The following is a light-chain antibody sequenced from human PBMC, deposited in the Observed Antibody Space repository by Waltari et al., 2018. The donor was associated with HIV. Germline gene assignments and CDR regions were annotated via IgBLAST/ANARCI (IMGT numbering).Light chain of an antibody. V-gene: IGLV1-40*01. CDR1: SSNIGAGYD. CDR2: ANA. CDR3: QSYDSALSGSV. Sequence: QSVLTQPPSVSGAPGQRVTISCTGSSSNIGAGYDVHWYQQLPGTAPKLVIYANANRPSVVPDRFSGSKSGTSASLAITGLQAEDDADYYCQSYDSALSGSVFGGGTKLTVL. J-gene: IGLJ2*01.